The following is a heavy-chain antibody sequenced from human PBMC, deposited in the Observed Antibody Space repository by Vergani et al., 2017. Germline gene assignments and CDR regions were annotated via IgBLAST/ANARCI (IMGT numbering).Heavy chain of an antibody. CDR1: GFTFSSYS. Sequence: EVQLVESGGGLVKPGGSLRLSCAASGFTFSSYSMNWVRQAPGKGLEWVSSISSSSSYLYYADSVKGRFTISRDNAKNSLYLQMNSLRAEDTAVYYCARSDFWSGYTPKYYYYYYMDVWGKGTTVTVSS. V-gene: IGHV3-21*01. CDR3: ARSDFWSGYTPKYYYYYYMDV. CDR2: ISSSSSYL. J-gene: IGHJ6*03. D-gene: IGHD3-3*01.